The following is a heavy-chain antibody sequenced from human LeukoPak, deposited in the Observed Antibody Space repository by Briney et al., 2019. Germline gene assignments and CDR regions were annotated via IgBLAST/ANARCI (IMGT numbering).Heavy chain of an antibody. CDR1: GGTFSSYT. CDR3: ARDYGDYHFDY. V-gene: IGHV1-69*04. CDR2: IIPILGIA. D-gene: IGHD4-17*01. Sequence: VASVKVSCKASGGTFSSYTISWVRQAPGQGLEWMGRIIPILGIANYAQKFQGRVTITADKSTSTAYMELSSLRPEDTAVYYCARDYGDYHFDYWGQGTLVTVSS. J-gene: IGHJ4*02.